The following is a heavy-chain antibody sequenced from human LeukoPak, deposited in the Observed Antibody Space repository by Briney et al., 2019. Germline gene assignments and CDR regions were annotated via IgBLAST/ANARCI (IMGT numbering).Heavy chain of an antibody. J-gene: IGHJ3*02. CDR3: ARDRNGRLEGPLSVVAFDI. V-gene: IGHV4-30-4*08. CDR2: IYYSGST. CDR1: GGSISSGDYY. D-gene: IGHD4-23*01. Sequence: SQTLSLTCTVSGGSISSGDYYWSWIRQPPGKGLEWIGYIYYSGSTYYNPSLKSRVTISVDTSKNQFSLKLSSVTAADTAVHYCARDRNGRLEGPLSVVAFDIWGQGTMVTVSS.